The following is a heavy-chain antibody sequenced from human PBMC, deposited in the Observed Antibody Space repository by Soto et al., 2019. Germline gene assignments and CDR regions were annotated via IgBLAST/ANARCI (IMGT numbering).Heavy chain of an antibody. CDR3: VTRSRGLQYSPTRLNS. J-gene: IGHJ4*02. V-gene: IGHV3-23*01. CDR2: ISGSGSTT. Sequence: VQLLESGGGLVQPGGSLRLSCAASGLTFSGYGMSWVRQAPGTGLEWVSAISGSGSTTYYADSVKGRFTISRDDYQNILCVQMNSPRAEDTAVYYCVTRSRGLQYSPTRLNSWGQGTLVTVSS. CDR1: GLTFSGYG. D-gene: IGHD4-4*01.